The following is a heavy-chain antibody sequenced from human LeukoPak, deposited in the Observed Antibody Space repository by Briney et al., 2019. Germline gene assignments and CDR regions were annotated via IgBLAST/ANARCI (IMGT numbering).Heavy chain of an antibody. Sequence: SETLSLTCTVSGGSISSGGYYWSWIRQHPGKGLEWIGYIYYSGSTYYNPSLKSRVTISVDTSKNQFSLKLSYVTAADTAVYYCARGGGSGYDSGYYDYWGQGTLVTVSS. CDR2: IYYSGST. J-gene: IGHJ4*02. V-gene: IGHV4-31*03. CDR3: ARGGGSGYDSGYYDY. D-gene: IGHD5-12*01. CDR1: GGSISSGGYY.